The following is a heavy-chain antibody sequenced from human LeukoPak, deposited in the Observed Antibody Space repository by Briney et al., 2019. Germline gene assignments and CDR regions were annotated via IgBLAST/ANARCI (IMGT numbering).Heavy chain of an antibody. CDR2: IIPIFGTA. Sequence: ASVKVSCKASGGTLSSYAISWVRQAPGQGLEWMGGIIPIFGTANYAQKFQGRVTITADESTSTAYMELSSLRSEDTAVYYCATPYSGSYYGSFDYWGQGTLVTVSS. CDR1: GGTLSSYA. CDR3: ATPYSGSYYGSFDY. V-gene: IGHV1-69*13. D-gene: IGHD1-26*01. J-gene: IGHJ4*02.